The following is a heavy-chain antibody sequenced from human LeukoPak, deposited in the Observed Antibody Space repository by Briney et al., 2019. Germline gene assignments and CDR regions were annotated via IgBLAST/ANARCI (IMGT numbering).Heavy chain of an antibody. Sequence: SETLSLTCAVSGGSISSSNWWSWVRQPPGKGLEWIGEIYHSGSTNYNPSLKSRVTISVDTSENQFSLKLSSVTAADTAVYYCARDRSIAAAGTPPLNWFDPWGQGTLVTVFS. CDR2: IYHSGST. J-gene: IGHJ5*02. D-gene: IGHD6-13*01. CDR3: ARDRSIAAAGTPPLNWFDP. V-gene: IGHV4-4*02. CDR1: GGSISSSNW.